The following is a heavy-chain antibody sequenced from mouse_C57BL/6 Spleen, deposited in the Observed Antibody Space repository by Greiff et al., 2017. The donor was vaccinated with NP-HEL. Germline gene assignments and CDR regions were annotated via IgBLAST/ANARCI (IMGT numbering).Heavy chain of an antibody. J-gene: IGHJ2*01. Sequence: VQLQQSGPELVKPGASVKISCKASGYAFSSSWMNWVKQRPGKGLEWIGRIYPGDGDTNYNGKFKGKATLTADKSSSTAYMQLSSLTSEDSAVYFCARSGVYGNFDYWGQGTTLTVSS. CDR2: IYPGDGDT. CDR1: GYAFSSSW. D-gene: IGHD2-1*01. CDR3: ARSGVYGNFDY. V-gene: IGHV1-82*01.